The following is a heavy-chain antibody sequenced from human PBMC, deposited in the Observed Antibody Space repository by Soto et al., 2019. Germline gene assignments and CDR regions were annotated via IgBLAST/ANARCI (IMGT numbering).Heavy chain of an antibody. Sequence: SETLSLTCAVNGGSFSGYYWTWIRQPPGKGLEWIGEINHRGSTNHNPSLKRRVTISVDTSTKQMSLKLSSATAADTAVYYCARGRGTTMTPVHYYMDVWGKGTTVTVSS. CDR3: ARGRGTTMTPVHYYMDV. J-gene: IGHJ6*03. D-gene: IGHD4-17*01. CDR1: GGSFSGYY. V-gene: IGHV4-34*01. CDR2: INHRGST.